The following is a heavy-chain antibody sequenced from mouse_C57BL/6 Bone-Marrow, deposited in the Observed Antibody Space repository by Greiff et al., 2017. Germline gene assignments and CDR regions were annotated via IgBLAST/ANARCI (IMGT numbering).Heavy chain of an antibody. D-gene: IGHD1-1*01. Sequence: DVKLVESGGGLVKPGGSLKLSCAASGFTFSDYGMHWVRQAPEKGLEWVAYISSGSSTIYYADTVKGRFTISRDNAKNTLFLQMTSLRSEDTAMYYCANYYGSSYLYYAMDYWGQGTSVTVSS. CDR2: ISSGSSTI. V-gene: IGHV5-17*01. CDR1: GFTFSDYG. CDR3: ANYYGSSYLYYAMDY. J-gene: IGHJ4*01.